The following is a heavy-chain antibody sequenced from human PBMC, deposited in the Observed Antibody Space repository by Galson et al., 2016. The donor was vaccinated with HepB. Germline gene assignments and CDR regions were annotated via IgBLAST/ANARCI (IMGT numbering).Heavy chain of an antibody. D-gene: IGHD1-1*01. CDR1: GFTFSSYS. CDR2: ISYDGSSK. J-gene: IGHJ4*02. V-gene: IGHV3-30*18. Sequence: SLRLSCAASGFTFSSYSMNWVRQAPGKGLEWVAVISYDGSSKYYADSVKGRFTISRDNSKNTLYLQMNSLRADDTAVYYCAKESGLWNVKTDFDYWGQGTVVTVSS. CDR3: AKESGLWNVKTDFDY.